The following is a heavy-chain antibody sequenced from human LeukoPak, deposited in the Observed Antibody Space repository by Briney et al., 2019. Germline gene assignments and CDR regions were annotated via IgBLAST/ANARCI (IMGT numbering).Heavy chain of an antibody. CDR1: GYTFTGYY. Sequence: ASVKVSCKASGYTFTGYYMHWVRQAPGQGLEWMGWINPNSGGTNYAQKFQGRVTMTRDTSISTAYMELSRLRSDDTAVYYCARDWPATITSWWFDPWGQGTLVTVSS. CDR3: ARDWPATITSWWFDP. V-gene: IGHV1-2*02. CDR2: INPNSGGT. D-gene: IGHD5-24*01. J-gene: IGHJ5*02.